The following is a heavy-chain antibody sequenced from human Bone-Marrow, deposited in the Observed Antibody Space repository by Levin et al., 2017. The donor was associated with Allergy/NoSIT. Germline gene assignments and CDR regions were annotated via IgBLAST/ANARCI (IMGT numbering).Heavy chain of an antibody. D-gene: IGHD5-12*01. CDR3: AKDLVYGGYELGFDY. V-gene: IGHV3-23*01. CDR1: GFTFSSYA. J-gene: IGHJ4*02. Sequence: GESLKISCAASGFTFSSYAMSWVRQAPGKGLEWVSAISGSGGSTYYADSVKGRFTISRDNSKNTLYLQMNSLRAEDTAVYYCAKDLVYGGYELGFDYWGQGTLVTVSS. CDR2: ISGSGGST.